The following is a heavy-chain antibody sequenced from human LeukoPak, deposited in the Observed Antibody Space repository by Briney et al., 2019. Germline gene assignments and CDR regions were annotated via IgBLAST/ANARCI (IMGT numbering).Heavy chain of an antibody. V-gene: IGHV3-30*04. CDR2: IGHDGSNK. J-gene: IGHJ4*02. CDR1: GFTFSSYA. D-gene: IGHD3-10*01. CDR3: ARGGLWFGGTKRAFDY. Sequence: PGRSLRLSCAASGFTFSSYAMHWIRQAPGKGLEWVTVIGHDGSNKYYADSVKGRFTISRDNSKNTLYLQMNSLRAEDTAVYYCARGGLWFGGTKRAFDYWGQGTLVTVSS.